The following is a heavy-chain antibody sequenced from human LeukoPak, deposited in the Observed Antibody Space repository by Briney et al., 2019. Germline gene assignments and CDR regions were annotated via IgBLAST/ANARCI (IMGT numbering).Heavy chain of an antibody. J-gene: IGHJ4*02. CDR2: IYPGDSDT. CDR3: ARHPAYDF. CDR1: GYSFTSHS. Sequence: MHGESLKISCKGSGYSFTSHSIGWVRQMPGKGLEWMGIIYPGDSDTRYSPSFQGHVTISADKSISTAYLQWSSLKASDTAMYYCARHPAYDFWGQGSLVTVSS. V-gene: IGHV5-51*01. D-gene: IGHD3-16*01.